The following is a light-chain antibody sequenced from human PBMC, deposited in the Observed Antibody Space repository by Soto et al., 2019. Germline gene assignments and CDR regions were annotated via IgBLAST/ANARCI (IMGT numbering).Light chain of an antibody. CDR3: QQTYTTPLT. J-gene: IGKJ4*01. Sequence: DIQMTQSPSSLSASVGDRVTITCRASQSISSYLNWYQQKPGKAPKLLIYAASSLQGGVPSRFSGSRSGTDFTLTISSLQPEDFATYYCQQTYTTPLTFGGGTKVEIK. V-gene: IGKV1-39*01. CDR2: AAS. CDR1: QSISSY.